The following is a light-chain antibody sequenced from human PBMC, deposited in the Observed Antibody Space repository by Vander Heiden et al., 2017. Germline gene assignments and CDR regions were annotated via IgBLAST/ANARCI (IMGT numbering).Light chain of an antibody. Sequence: DIQMTHSPSSLSASVGDRVTITCRASQSISSYLNWYQQKPGKAPKLLIYAASSLQSGVPSRFSGSGSGTDFTLTISSLQPEDFATYYCQQSYSTPPAFGSGTKVEIK. J-gene: IGKJ1*01. CDR1: QSISSY. CDR3: QQSYSTPPA. V-gene: IGKV1-39*01. CDR2: AAS.